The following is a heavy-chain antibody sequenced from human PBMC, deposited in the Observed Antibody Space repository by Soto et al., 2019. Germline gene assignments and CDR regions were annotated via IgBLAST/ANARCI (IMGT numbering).Heavy chain of an antibody. CDR1: GFVFSTYS. CDR3: ARPAGRLDDFDY. D-gene: IGHD2-15*01. V-gene: IGHV3-48*02. CDR2: ISSSCSTI. Sequence: EVQLAESGGGLVHPGGSLRLSCAPSGFVFSTYSMNWVRQAPGKGLEWVSYISSSCSTIYYADSVQGRFTISRDNAKNSLYLQVNRLRDEDTAVYYCARPAGRLDDFDYWGQGTLVTVSS. J-gene: IGHJ4*02.